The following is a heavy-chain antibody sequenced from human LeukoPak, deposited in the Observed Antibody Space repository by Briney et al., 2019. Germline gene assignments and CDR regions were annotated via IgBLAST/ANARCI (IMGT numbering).Heavy chain of an antibody. J-gene: IGHJ4*02. V-gene: IGHV3-23*01. D-gene: IGHD2-21*01. Sequence: GRSLRLSCAVSGFSLGSHAMSWVRQAPGKGLEWVSASSSSDPGTYYADSVRGRFTISRDNSKNTLYLQMNRLRVDDAAVYYCARAPVTSCRGAFCYPFDYWGQGILVTVSS. CDR1: GFSLGSHA. CDR3: ARAPVTSCRGAFCYPFDY. CDR2: SSSSDPGT.